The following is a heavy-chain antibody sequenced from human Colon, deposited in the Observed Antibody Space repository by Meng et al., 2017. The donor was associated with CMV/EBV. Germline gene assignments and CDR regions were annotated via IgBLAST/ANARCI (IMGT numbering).Heavy chain of an antibody. CDR2: IYSGGST. J-gene: IGHJ6*02. CDR3: ARGRSDYDFWSGLSYGMDV. Sequence: GGSLRLSCAASGFSVSGNYMSWVRQAPGKGLEWVSVIYSGGSTYYADSVKGRFTISRDNSKNTLYLQMNSLRAEDTAVYYCARGRSDYDFWSGLSYGMDVWGQGATVTVSS. V-gene: IGHV3-53*05. D-gene: IGHD3-3*01. CDR1: GFSVSGNY.